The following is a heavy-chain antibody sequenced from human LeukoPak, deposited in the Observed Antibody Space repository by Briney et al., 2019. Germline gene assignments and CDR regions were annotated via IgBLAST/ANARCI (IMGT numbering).Heavy chain of an antibody. CDR2: ISSSGATI. CDR3: ATLTVATSFYY. D-gene: IGHD5-12*01. V-gene: IGHV3-48*03. CDR1: GFSFSVYE. J-gene: IGHJ4*02. Sequence: GGSLRLSCAASGFSFSVYEMHWVRQAPGKGLEWISDISSSGATIYYADSVKGRFTISRDNAKNSLYLQMNSLRAEDTAVYYCATLTVATSFYYWGQGTLVTVSS.